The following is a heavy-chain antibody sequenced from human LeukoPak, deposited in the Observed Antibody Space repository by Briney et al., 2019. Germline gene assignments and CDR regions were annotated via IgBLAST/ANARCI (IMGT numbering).Heavy chain of an antibody. J-gene: IGHJ6*03. V-gene: IGHV3-48*01. CDR2: ISSSSSTI. CDR3: AKEGSVLRYFDWLAPSYYYYYMDV. D-gene: IGHD3-9*01. Sequence: PGGSLRLSCAASGCTFSSYSMNWVRQAPGKGLEGVSYISSSSSTIYYADAVKGRFTISRDNAKNTLYLQMNSLRAEDTAVYYCAKEGSVLRYFDWLAPSYYYYYMDVWGKGTTVTVSS. CDR1: GCTFSSYS.